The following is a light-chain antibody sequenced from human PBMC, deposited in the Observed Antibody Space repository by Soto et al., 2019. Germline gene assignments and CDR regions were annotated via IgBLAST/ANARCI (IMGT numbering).Light chain of an antibody. Sequence: DIQMTQPPSSLSASVGDRVTITCQASQDISNYLNWYQQKPGKAPKLLIYDASNLETAVPSRFSGRGSETDFTFTISSLQPEDIATYYCQQYDNLPPTSLGPGTKVDIK. V-gene: IGKV1-33*01. CDR3: QQYDNLPPTS. CDR1: QDISNY. CDR2: DAS. J-gene: IGKJ3*01.